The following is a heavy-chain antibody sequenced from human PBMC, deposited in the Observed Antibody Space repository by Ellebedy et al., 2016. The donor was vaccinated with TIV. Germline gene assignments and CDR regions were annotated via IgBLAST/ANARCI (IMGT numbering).Heavy chain of an antibody. J-gene: IGHJ4*02. CDR1: GLSFSDHF. V-gene: IGHV3-72*01. D-gene: IGHD4-23*01. Sequence: PGESLRLSCATSGLSFSDHFMDWVRQAPGKGLEWVGRIGDKANSHFTQYAASVKGRFTISRDDSKNSLSLQMNSLNTEDTALYYCARIGYSSSDFDFWGQGTLVTVSS. CDR2: IGDKANSHFT. CDR3: ARIGYSSSDFDF.